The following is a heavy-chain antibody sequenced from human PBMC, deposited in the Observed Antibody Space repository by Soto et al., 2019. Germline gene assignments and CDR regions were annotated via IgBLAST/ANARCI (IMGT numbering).Heavy chain of an antibody. J-gene: IGHJ5*02. CDR1: GGSISSGGYY. CDR3: ASGLRAATRFNWFDP. Sequence: RSLTCTVSGGSISSGGYYWSWIRQHPGKGLEWIGYIYYSGSTYYNPSLKSRVTISVDTSKNQFSLKLSSVTAADTAVYYCASGLRAATRFNWFDPWGQGTLVTVSS. V-gene: IGHV4-31*03. D-gene: IGHD5-18*01. CDR2: IYYSGST.